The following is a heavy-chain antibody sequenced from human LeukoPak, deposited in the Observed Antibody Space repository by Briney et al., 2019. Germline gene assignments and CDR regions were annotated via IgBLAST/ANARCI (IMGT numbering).Heavy chain of an antibody. Sequence: SETLSLTCTVSGGSVSGYYWSWIRRPPGRGLEWIGYIFYSGTTLYSPSLKSRVTMSVDTSENQFSLKLSSVTAADTAVYYCARHDVVPVIRRGFDFWAQGILVTVSS. CDR1: GGSVSGYY. J-gene: IGHJ4*02. V-gene: IGHV4-59*08. D-gene: IGHD2-21*02. CDR2: IFYSGTT. CDR3: ARHDVVPVIRRGFDF.